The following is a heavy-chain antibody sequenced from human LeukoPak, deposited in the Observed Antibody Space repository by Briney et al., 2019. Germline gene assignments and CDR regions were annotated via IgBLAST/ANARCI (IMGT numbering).Heavy chain of an antibody. V-gene: IGHV3-30*02. Sequence: GRSLRLSCAASGFTFSSYGMHWVRQAPGKGLEWVAFIRYDGSNKYYADSVKGRFTISRDNSKNTLYLQMNSLRAEDTAVYYCASDYYDSSGSAFDIWGQGTMVTVSS. CDR3: ASDYYDSSGSAFDI. J-gene: IGHJ3*02. D-gene: IGHD3-22*01. CDR2: IRYDGSNK. CDR1: GFTFSSYG.